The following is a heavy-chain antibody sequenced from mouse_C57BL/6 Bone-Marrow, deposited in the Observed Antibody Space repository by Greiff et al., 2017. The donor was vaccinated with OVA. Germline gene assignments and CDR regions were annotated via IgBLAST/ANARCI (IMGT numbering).Heavy chain of an antibody. V-gene: IGHV1-59*01. CDR3: ARSTTVVAKNYFDY. D-gene: IGHD1-1*01. Sequence: QVQLQQPGAELVRPGTSVKLSCKASGYTFTSYWMHWVKQRPGQGLEWIGVIDPSDSYTNYNQKFKGKATLTVDTSSSTAYMQLSSLTSEDSAVYYCARSTTVVAKNYFDYWGQGTTLTVSS. CDR1: GYTFTSYW. CDR2: IDPSDSYT. J-gene: IGHJ2*01.